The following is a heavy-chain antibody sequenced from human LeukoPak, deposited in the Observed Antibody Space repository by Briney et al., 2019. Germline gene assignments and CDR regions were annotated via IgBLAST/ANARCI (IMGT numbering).Heavy chain of an antibody. CDR1: GGSISTYY. J-gene: IGHJ4*02. D-gene: IGHD2-15*01. Sequence: SETLSLTCTVSGGSISTYYWSWIRQPPGKGLEWIAYIDYSGSTNYNPSLKSRVTISVDTSKNQFSLHLASVTAADTAVYYCARVGVFGYCTRDSCHSPLDYWGQGTLVTVSS. V-gene: IGHV4-59*12. CDR2: IDYSGST. CDR3: ARVGVFGYCTRDSCHSPLDY.